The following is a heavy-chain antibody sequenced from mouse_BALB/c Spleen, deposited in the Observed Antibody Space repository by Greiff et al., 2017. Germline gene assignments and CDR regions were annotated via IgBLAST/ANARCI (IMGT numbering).Heavy chain of an antibody. CDR1: GFTFSSYA. Sequence: EVQGVESGGGLVKPGGSLKLSCAASGFTFSSYAMSWVRQTPEKRLEWVASISSGGSTYYPDSVKGRFTISRDNARNILYLQMSSLRSEDTAMYYCARREGYGNYYFDYWGQGTTLTVSS. CDR3: ARREGYGNYYFDY. V-gene: IGHV5-6-5*01. CDR2: ISSGGST. J-gene: IGHJ2*01. D-gene: IGHD2-1*01.